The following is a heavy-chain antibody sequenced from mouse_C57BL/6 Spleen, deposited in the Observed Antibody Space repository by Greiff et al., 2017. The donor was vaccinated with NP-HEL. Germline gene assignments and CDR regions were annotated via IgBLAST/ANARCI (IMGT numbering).Heavy chain of an antibody. D-gene: IGHD2-3*01. V-gene: IGHV5-12*01. CDR2: ISNGGGST. J-gene: IGHJ3*01. Sequence: EVKLMESGGGLVQPGGSLKLSCAASGFTFSDYYMYWVRQTPEKRLEWVAYISNGGGSTYYPDTVKGRFTISRDNAKNTLYLQMSRLKSEDTAMYYCARQIYDGYSAWFAYWGQGTLVTVSA. CDR3: ARQIYDGYSAWFAY. CDR1: GFTFSDYY.